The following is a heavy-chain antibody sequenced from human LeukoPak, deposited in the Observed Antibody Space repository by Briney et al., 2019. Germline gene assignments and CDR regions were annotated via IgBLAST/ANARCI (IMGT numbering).Heavy chain of an antibody. Sequence: SETLSLTCAVYGGSFSGYYWSWIRQPPGKGLEWIGEINHSGSTNYNPSLKSRVTISVDTSKNQFSLKLSSVTAADTAVYYCARHGSRSAVYWGQGTLVTVSS. CDR3: ARHGSRSAVY. J-gene: IGHJ4*02. V-gene: IGHV4-34*01. CDR1: GGSFSGYY. D-gene: IGHD4-17*01. CDR2: INHSGST.